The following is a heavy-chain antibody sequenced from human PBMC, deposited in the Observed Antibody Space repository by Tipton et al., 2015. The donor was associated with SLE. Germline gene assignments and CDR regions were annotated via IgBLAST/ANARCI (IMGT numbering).Heavy chain of an antibody. Sequence: TLSLTCTVSGGSISSSSYYWGWIRQPPGKGLEWIGSIYYSGSTYYNPSRKSRVTISVDTSKNQFSLKLSSVTAADTAVYYCARAPNWNFWYFDLWGRGTLVTVSS. D-gene: IGHD1-7*01. V-gene: IGHV4-39*01. J-gene: IGHJ2*01. CDR2: IYYSGST. CDR1: GGSISSSSYY. CDR3: ARAPNWNFWYFDL.